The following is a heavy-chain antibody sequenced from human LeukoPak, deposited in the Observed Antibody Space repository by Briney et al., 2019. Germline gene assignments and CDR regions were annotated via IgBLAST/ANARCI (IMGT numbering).Heavy chain of an antibody. J-gene: IGHJ3*02. Sequence: ASVKVSCKSSGYMFTNYDINWVRQAPGQGLEWMGWIGASNRNTNYAQKFQGRVTMTTDTSTSTAYMELRSLTSDDTAVYYCARPSRLSGYVPRGTDAFDIWGQGTMVTVSS. CDR3: ARPSRLSGYVPRGTDAFDI. D-gene: IGHD5-12*01. V-gene: IGHV1-18*01. CDR2: IGASNRNT. CDR1: GYMFTNYD.